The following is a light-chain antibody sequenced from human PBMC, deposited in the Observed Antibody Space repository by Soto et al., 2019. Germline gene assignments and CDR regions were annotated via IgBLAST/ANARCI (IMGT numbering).Light chain of an antibody. CDR3: SSYSSSITNVV. CDR2: DVT. V-gene: IGLV2-14*03. J-gene: IGLJ2*01. Sequence: QSALTQPASVSGSPGRAGTISCTGSSSDVGDFNYVSWYQHLPGRSPKLIIYDVTNRPSGISYRFSASKSGRTASLTISGPQAEDEADYDCSSYSSSITNVVFGGGTKLTVL. CDR1: SSDVGDFNY.